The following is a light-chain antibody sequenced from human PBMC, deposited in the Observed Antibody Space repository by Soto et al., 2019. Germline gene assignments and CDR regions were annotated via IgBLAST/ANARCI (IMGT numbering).Light chain of an antibody. V-gene: IGLV2-11*01. CDR3: CSYAATNTVI. CDR1: SSEVGGYNY. CDR2: EGS. J-gene: IGLJ2*01. Sequence: QSVLTQPRSVSGSPGQSVTISCTGTSSEVGGYNYVSWYQQHPGKAPKLIIYEGSERPSGVPDRFSASKSGNTASLTISGLQAEDEADYYCCSYAATNTVIFGGGTKLTVL.